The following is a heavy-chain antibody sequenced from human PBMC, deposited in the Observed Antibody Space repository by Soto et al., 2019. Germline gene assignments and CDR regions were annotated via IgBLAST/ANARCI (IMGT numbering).Heavy chain of an antibody. CDR3: AKDEEDYGSGSYYYYYGMDV. D-gene: IGHD3-10*01. J-gene: IGHJ6*02. V-gene: IGHV3-23*01. CDR1: GFTFSSYA. CDR2: ISGSGGST. Sequence: GGSLRLSCAASGFTFSSYAMSWVRQAPGKGLEWVSAISGSGGSTYYADSVKGRFTISRDNSKNTLYLQMNSLRAEDTAVYYCAKDEEDYGSGSYYYYYGMDVWGQGTTVTVSS.